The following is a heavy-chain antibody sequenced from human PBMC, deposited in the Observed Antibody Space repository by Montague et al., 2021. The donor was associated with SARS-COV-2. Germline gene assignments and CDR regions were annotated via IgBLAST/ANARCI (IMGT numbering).Heavy chain of an antibody. CDR2: IYYSGTT. Sequence: ETLSLTCSVSSGSIISSGYYWGWIRQPPGRELEWIGNIYYSGTTYYNPSLQSRGTISVDTSKNHSSLRLSSVTAADTAVYFCARGMIRGVTTPFDYWGQGSQVTVSS. CDR3: ARGMIRGVTTPFDY. J-gene: IGHJ4*02. D-gene: IGHD3-10*01. CDR1: SGSIISSGYY. V-gene: IGHV4-39*02.